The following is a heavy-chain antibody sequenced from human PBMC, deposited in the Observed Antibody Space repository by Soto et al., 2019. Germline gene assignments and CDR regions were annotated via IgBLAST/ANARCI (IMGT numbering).Heavy chain of an antibody. V-gene: IGHV3-74*03. Sequence: EVRLEEAGGGFVQPGGSLRVSCSGSGFIFSSFWMHWVRQGPGKGLEWVSRINGDGASLAYADSVKGRFSISRDNVKNTLHLQMNSLGXXDTAVYFCAREGSLGLDVWGRGTTVTVS. CDR3: AREGSLGLDV. CDR1: GFIFSSFW. J-gene: IGHJ6*02. CDR2: INGDGASL. D-gene: IGHD3-10*01.